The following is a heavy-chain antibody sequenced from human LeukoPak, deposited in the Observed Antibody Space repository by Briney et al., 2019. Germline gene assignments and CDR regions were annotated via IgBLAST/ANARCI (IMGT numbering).Heavy chain of an antibody. D-gene: IGHD6-19*01. CDR3: ARGIAVAGTGYDY. Sequence: SETLSLTCTVSGGSISSYYWSWIRQPPGKGLEWIGYIYYSGSTNYNPSLKSRVTISVDASKNQFSLKLSSVTAADTAVYYCARGIAVAGTGYDYWGQGTLVTVTS. V-gene: IGHV4-59*01. J-gene: IGHJ4*02. CDR1: GGSISSYY. CDR2: IYYSGST.